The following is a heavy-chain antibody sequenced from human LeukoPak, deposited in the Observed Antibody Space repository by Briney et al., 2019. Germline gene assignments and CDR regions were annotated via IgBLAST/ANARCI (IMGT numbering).Heavy chain of an antibody. V-gene: IGHV4-39*01. J-gene: IGHJ5*02. CDR3: AGQNIYCSRTSCYEVDWFDP. D-gene: IGHD2-2*01. CDR2: MYYSGST. Sequence: PSETLSLTCTVSGGSISSSSYYWGWIRQPPGKGLEWIGSMYYSGSTYYNPSLKSRVTISVDTSKNQFSLKLSSVTAADTAVYYCAGQNIYCSRTSCYEVDWFDPWGQGTLVTVSS. CDR1: GGSISSSSYY.